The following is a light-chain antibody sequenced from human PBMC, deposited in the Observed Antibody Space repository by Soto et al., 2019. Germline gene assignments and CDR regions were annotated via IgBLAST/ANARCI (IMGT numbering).Light chain of an antibody. CDR3: CSYAGSSTFV. CDR1: SSDVGSYNL. V-gene: IGLV2-23*03. Sequence: QSALTQPASVSGSPGQSITISCTGTSSDVGSYNLVSWYQQHPGKAPKLMIYEGSKRPSGVSNRFSGSKSGNTASLTISGRHAEDEADYYCCSYAGSSTFVFGGGTQLTVL. CDR2: EGS. J-gene: IGLJ2*01.